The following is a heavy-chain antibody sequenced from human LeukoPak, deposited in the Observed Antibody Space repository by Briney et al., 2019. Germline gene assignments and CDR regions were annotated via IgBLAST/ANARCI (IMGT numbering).Heavy chain of an antibody. J-gene: IGHJ5*02. V-gene: IGHV1-2*02. CDR1: GYTFTGYS. CDR3: AGLHDIPSKFP. CDR2: INPNSGGT. Sequence: ASVKVSCKGFGYTFTGYSIHWVRQAPGQGLEWMGWINPNSGGTKYAQKFQDRVTMTRDTSISTAYMELSSLTSDDTAVYYCAGLHDIPSKFPWGQGTQVTVSS. D-gene: IGHD3-9*01.